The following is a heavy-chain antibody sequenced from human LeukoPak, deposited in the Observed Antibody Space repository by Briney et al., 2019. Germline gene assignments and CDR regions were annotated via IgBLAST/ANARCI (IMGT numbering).Heavy chain of an antibody. CDR3: ARDVTSQERGAFDI. D-gene: IGHD2/OR15-2a*01. CDR2: MSPNSGNT. CDR1: GYTFTSYD. J-gene: IGHJ3*02. Sequence: ASVKVSCKASGYTFTSYDINWVRQATGQGLEWMGWMSPNSGNTGYAQKFQGRVTITTDESTSTAYMELSSLRSEDTAVYYCARDVTSQERGAFDIWGQGTMVTVSS. V-gene: IGHV1-8*01.